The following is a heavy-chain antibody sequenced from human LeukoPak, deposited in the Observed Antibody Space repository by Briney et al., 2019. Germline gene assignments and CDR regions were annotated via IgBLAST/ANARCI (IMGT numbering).Heavy chain of an antibody. Sequence: PGGSLRLSCAASGFTFDDYAMHWVRHAPGKGLEWVSGISWNSGSIGYADSVKGRFTISRDNAKNSLYLQMNSLRAEDTALYYCAKAAAGTQNFDYWGQGTLVTVSS. V-gene: IGHV3-9*01. D-gene: IGHD6-13*01. CDR2: ISWNSGSI. CDR1: GFTFDDYA. J-gene: IGHJ4*02. CDR3: AKAAAGTQNFDY.